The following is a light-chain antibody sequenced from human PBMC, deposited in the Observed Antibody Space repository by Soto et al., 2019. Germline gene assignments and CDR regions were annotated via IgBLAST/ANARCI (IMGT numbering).Light chain of an antibody. Sequence: EIVLTQSPGTLSLSPGERATLSCRASQSVSSSHLAWYQQKPGQAPRLLIYGASSRATGIPDRFSGSGSGTHFALTISRLEPEDCAVYYCQQYATSRAFGQGTKVEIK. V-gene: IGKV3-20*01. CDR1: QSVSSSH. CDR3: QQYATSRA. CDR2: GAS. J-gene: IGKJ1*01.